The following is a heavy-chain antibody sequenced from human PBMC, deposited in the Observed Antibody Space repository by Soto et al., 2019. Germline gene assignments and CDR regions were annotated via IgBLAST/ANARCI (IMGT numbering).Heavy chain of an antibody. CDR3: ARASPLTIFGVVTLYYYYGMDV. J-gene: IGHJ6*02. D-gene: IGHD3-3*01. CDR1: GYTFTSYD. Sequence: ASVKVSCKASGYTFTSYDINWVRQATGQGLEWMGWMNPNSGNTGYAQKFQGRVTMTRNTSISTAYMELSSLRSEDTAVYYCARASPLTIFGVVTLYYYYGMDVWGQGTTVTAP. CDR2: MNPNSGNT. V-gene: IGHV1-8*01.